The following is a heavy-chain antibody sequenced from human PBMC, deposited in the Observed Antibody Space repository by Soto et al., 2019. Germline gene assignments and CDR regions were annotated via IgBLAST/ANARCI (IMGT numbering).Heavy chain of an antibody. D-gene: IGHD3-3*01. V-gene: IGHV3-30*18. CDR2: ISHDGNNK. Sequence: GGSLRLSCAASGFTFSSFGMHWVRQAPGKGLEWVAVISHDGNNKYYADSVKGRFTISRDNSKNTLYLQMNSLRTEDTAVYYCAKEIFGVVIMPGPDDAFDIWGQGTMVTVSS. CDR3: AKEIFGVVIMPGPDDAFDI. J-gene: IGHJ3*02. CDR1: GFTFSSFG.